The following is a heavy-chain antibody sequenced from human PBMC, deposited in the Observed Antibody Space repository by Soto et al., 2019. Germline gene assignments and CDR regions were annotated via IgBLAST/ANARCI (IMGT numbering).Heavy chain of an antibody. J-gene: IGHJ3*02. CDR3: ARIMGCSGGRTDAFDI. Sequence: SGPTLVNPTQTLTLTCTFSGFSLSTSGMCVSWIRQPPGKALEWLALIDWDDDKYYSTSLKTRLTISKDTSKNQVVLTMTNMDPVDTATYYCARIMGCSGGRTDAFDIWGQGTMVTVSS. V-gene: IGHV2-70*01. CDR1: GFSLSTSGMC. CDR2: IDWDDDK. D-gene: IGHD2-15*01.